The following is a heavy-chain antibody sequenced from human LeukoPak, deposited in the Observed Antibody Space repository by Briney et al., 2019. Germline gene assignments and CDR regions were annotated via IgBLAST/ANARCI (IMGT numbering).Heavy chain of an antibody. Sequence: SQTLSLTCTVSGGSISSGGYYWSWIRQHPGKGLEWIGYIYYSGSTYYNLSLKSRVTISVDTSKNQFSLKLSSVTAADTAVYYCARDCFGNCGSAFDIWGQGTMVTVSS. CDR1: GGSISSGGYY. CDR3: ARDCFGNCGSAFDI. CDR2: IYYSGST. J-gene: IGHJ3*02. D-gene: IGHD2-21*01. V-gene: IGHV4-31*03.